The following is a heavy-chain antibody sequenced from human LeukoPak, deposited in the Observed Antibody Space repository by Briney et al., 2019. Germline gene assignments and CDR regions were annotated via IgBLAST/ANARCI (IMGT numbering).Heavy chain of an antibody. CDR1: GFTFSSYW. Sequence: QPGGSLRLSCAASGFTFSSYWMHWVRQAPGKGLVWVSRINSDGSSTSYADSVKGRFTISRDNAKNTLYLQMNSLRAEDTAVYYCARDPSYYDILTGYYYYGMDVWGQGTTVTVSS. V-gene: IGHV3-74*01. CDR2: INSDGSST. D-gene: IGHD3-9*01. J-gene: IGHJ6*02. CDR3: ARDPSYYDILTGYYYYGMDV.